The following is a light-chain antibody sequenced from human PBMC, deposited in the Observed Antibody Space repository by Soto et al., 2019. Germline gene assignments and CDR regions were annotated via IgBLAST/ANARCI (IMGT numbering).Light chain of an antibody. CDR3: QQANSFPLS. V-gene: IGKV1D-12*01. Sequence: DIQMTQSPSSVSASVGDRVTITCRASQDISNWLAWYQQKAGKAPKLLIYAASSLQSEVPSRFSGSGSGTDFSLTISSLQHEDFATYYCQQANSFPLSFGGGTKVEIK. J-gene: IGKJ4*01. CDR2: AAS. CDR1: QDISNW.